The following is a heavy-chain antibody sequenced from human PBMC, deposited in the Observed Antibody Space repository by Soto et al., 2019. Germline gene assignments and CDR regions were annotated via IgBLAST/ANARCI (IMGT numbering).Heavy chain of an antibody. CDR3: AKDQRPYYYGSGSYPDNWFDP. CDR2: ISGSGGST. V-gene: IGHV3-23*01. J-gene: IGHJ5*02. CDR1: GFTFSSYA. D-gene: IGHD3-10*01. Sequence: GGSLRLSCAASGFTFSSYAMSWVRQAPGKGLEWVSAISGSGGSTYYADSVKGRFTISRDNSKNTLYLQMNSLSADDTAVYYCAKDQRPYYYGSGSYPDNWFDPWGQGTLVTVSS.